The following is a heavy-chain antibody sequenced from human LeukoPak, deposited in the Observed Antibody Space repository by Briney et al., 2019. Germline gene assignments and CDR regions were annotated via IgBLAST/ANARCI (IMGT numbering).Heavy chain of an antibody. CDR2: IIPIFGTA. V-gene: IGHV1-69*06. J-gene: IGHJ5*02. D-gene: IGHD3-10*01. Sequence: GASVKVSCKASGYTFTSYAMHWVRQAPGQGLEWMGGIIPIFGTANYAQKFQGRVTITADKSTSTAYMELSSLRSEDTAVYYCAGGRAGNYYGSGSYYTNWFDPWGQGTLVTVSS. CDR3: AGGRAGNYYGSGSYYTNWFDP. CDR1: GYTFTSYA.